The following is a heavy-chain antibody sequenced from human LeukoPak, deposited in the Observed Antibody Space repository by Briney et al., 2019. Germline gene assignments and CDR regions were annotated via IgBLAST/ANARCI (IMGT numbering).Heavy chain of an antibody. J-gene: IGHJ4*02. Sequence: GASVKVSCKASGYTFTSYYMHWVRQAPGQGLEWMGIINPSGGSTSYAQKFQGRVTMTRDTSTSTVYLELSSLRSEDTAVYYCASLGGYYDSSGYYYSPFLEDYWGQGTLVTVSS. V-gene: IGHV1-46*01. CDR2: INPSGGST. CDR3: ASLGGYYDSSGYYYSPFLEDY. CDR1: GYTFTSYY. D-gene: IGHD3-22*01.